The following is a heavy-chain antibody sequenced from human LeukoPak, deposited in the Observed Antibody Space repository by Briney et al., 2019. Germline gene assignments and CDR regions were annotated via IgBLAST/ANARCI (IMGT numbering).Heavy chain of an antibody. CDR3: ARDGGSYFKYFQH. CDR2: INPNSGGT. CDR1: GYTFTGYY. Sequence: GASVKVSCKASGYTFTGYYMHWVRQAPGQGLEWMGLINPNSGGTNYAQKFQGRVTMTRDTSISTAYMELSRLRSDDTAVYYCARDGGSYFKYFQHWGQGTLVTVSS. V-gene: IGHV1-2*02. J-gene: IGHJ1*01. D-gene: IGHD1-26*01.